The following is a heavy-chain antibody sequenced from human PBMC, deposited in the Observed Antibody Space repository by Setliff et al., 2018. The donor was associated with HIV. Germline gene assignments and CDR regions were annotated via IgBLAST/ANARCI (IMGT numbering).Heavy chain of an antibody. V-gene: IGHV3-21*01. CDR2: ISTSSGGII. D-gene: IGHD3-16*01. Sequence: GGSLRLSCAASGFTFSDYTISWVRQAPGKGPECVSSISTSSGGIIHHADSVKGRFTISRDNAKSSLFLQINSLRAEDTAVYYCARDPNAFWGQGTLVTVSS. CDR1: GFTFSDYT. CDR3: ARDPNAF. J-gene: IGHJ4*02.